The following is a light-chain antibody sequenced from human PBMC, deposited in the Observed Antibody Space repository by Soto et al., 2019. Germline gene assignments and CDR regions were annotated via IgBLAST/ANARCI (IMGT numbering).Light chain of an antibody. J-gene: IGKJ1*01. CDR1: QSIRYY. Sequence: DIQLTQSPPTLSASVGDRVTITCRASQSIRYYLAWYQQMPGKAPKLLIYGASSLQSGVPSRFSGRGSGTEFTLTISSLQPDDFETYFCQHHNSYSQTFGQGTKVENK. CDR2: GAS. V-gene: IGKV1-5*01. CDR3: QHHNSYSQT.